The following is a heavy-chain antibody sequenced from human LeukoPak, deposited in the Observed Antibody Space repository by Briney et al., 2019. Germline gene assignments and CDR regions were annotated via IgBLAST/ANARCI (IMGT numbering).Heavy chain of an antibody. V-gene: IGHV3-30*04. CDR2: ISYDGSNK. D-gene: IGHD3-22*01. CDR3: ARDRRGGVGYHDSSARDY. Sequence: PGGSLRLSCAASGFTFSSYAMHWVRQAPGKGLEWVAVISYDGSNKYYADSVKGRFTISRDNSKNTLYLQMNSLRAEDTAVYYCARDRRGGVGYHDSSARDYWGQGTLVTVSS. CDR1: GFTFSSYA. J-gene: IGHJ4*02.